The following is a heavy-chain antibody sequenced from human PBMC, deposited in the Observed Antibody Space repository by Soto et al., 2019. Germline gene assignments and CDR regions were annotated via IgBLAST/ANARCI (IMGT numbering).Heavy chain of an antibody. CDR2: ISRTGRNT. J-gene: IGHJ6*02. V-gene: IGHV3-23*01. CDR1: GFIFTNSD. Sequence: GGSLSLSCASSGFIFTNSDMSWVRQAPGKGLEWVSAISRTGRNTYYADSVKDRFTISRDNYKNTLYLQTNSLRAAHPAVNYCALAFLPGPFSTSAPSGNYYSDMDVWGQGTTVTVSS. D-gene: IGHD6-6*01. CDR3: ALAFLPGPFSTSAPSGNYYSDMDV.